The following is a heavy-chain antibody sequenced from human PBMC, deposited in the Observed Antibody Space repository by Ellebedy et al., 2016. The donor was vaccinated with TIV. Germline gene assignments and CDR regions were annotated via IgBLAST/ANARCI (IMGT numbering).Heavy chain of an antibody. CDR3: AKISTTVTKPSEVYFDY. CDR1: GFTFRSYA. D-gene: IGHD4-11*01. Sequence: GESLKISXAASGFTFRSYAMSWVRQAPGKGLEWVSAISGSGGSTYYADSVKGRFTISRDNSKNTLYLQMNSLRAEDTAVYYCAKISTTVTKPSEVYFDYWGQGTLVTVSS. V-gene: IGHV3-23*01. J-gene: IGHJ4*02. CDR2: ISGSGGST.